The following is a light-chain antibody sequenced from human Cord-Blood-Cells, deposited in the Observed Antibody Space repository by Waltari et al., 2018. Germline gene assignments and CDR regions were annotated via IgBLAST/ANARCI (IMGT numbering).Light chain of an antibody. J-gene: IGLJ1*01. V-gene: IGLV3-19*01. CDR3: KSRDSSGNHYV. CDR2: GKN. Sequence: SSQLTQDPAVAVALGQTARTTGQEDSLRRHHPRWYQKKPGPAPVLVIYGKNKRPSGIPDRFSGSSSGNSASLTITGAQAEDEADYYCKSRDSSGNHYVFGTGTKVTVL. CDR1: SLRRHH.